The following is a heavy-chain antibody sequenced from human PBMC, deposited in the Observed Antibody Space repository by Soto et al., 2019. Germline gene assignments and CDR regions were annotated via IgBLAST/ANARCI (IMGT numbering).Heavy chain of an antibody. CDR3: ARRLGYCSGGSCFNWFDP. V-gene: IGHV4-59*08. CDR1: GGSIGSYY. Sequence: SETLSLTCTVSGGSIGSYYRSWIRQPPGKGLEWIGYIYYSGSTNYNPSLKSRVTISVDTSKNQFSLKLSSVTAADTAVYYCARRLGYCSGGSCFNWFDPWGQGTLVTVSS. CDR2: IYYSGST. J-gene: IGHJ5*02. D-gene: IGHD2-15*01.